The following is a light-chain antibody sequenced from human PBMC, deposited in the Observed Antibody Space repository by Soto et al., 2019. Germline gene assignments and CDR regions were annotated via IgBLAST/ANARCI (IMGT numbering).Light chain of an antibody. CDR3: QQYGDSPCSDRWT. Sequence: IVLTQSPGTLSFSPGERASLSCRASQSVRSSSLASYQQKPGQPPRLLIYGASSRATVIPDRFSGSGSGTDFTLTISRLEPDYFAVYCCQQYGDSPCSDRWTFGPGTKVEIK. J-gene: IGKJ1*01. CDR2: GAS. V-gene: IGKV3-20*01. CDR1: QSVRSSS.